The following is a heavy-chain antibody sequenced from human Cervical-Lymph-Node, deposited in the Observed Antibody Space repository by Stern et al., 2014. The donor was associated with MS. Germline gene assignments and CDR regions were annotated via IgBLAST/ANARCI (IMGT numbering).Heavy chain of an antibody. J-gene: IGHJ6*02. Sequence: EVQLVQSGGGLVQPGGSLRLSCAGSGFSLSSYWMCWVRQGPGKGTALVATIKKDGREGYYGDSVKGRFTISRDNSKNSVFLQMNSLRVDDTSVYYCARDCGSGSCYQTQYYYGVDVWGQGTTVIVSS. CDR1: GFSLSSYW. V-gene: IGHV3-7*01. CDR3: ARDCGSGSCYQTQYYYGVDV. CDR2: IKKDGREG. D-gene: IGHD2-15*01.